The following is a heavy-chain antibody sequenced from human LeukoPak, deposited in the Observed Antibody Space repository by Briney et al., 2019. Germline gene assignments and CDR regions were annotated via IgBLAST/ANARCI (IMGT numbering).Heavy chain of an antibody. J-gene: IGHJ4*02. D-gene: IGHD3-9*01. V-gene: IGHV1-18*01. CDR1: GYTFTSYG. Sequence: ASVKVSCMASGYTFTSYGISWVRQAPGQGLEWMGWISAYNGNTNYAQKLQGRVTMTTDTSTSTAYMELRSLRSDDTAVYYCARWEVPYYDILTGFGAWDYWGQGTLVTVSS. CDR2: ISAYNGNT. CDR3: ARWEVPYYDILTGFGAWDY.